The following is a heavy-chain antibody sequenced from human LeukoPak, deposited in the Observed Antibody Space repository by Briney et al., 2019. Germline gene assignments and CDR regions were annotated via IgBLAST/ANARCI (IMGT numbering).Heavy chain of an antibody. D-gene: IGHD3-22*01. V-gene: IGHV5-51*01. CDR2: IYPGDSDT. CDR1: GYSFTSYW. J-gene: IGHJ5*02. CDR3: ARHPLYDSSGYNNWFDP. Sequence: KRGESLKISCKGSGYSFTSYWIGWVRQMPGKGLEWMGIIYPGDSDTRYSPSFQGQVTISADKSISTAYLQWSSLKASDTAMYYCARHPLYDSSGYNNWFDPWGQGTLVTVSS.